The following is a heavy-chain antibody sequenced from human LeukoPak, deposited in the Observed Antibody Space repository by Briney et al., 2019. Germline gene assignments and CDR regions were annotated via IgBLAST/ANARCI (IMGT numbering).Heavy chain of an antibody. CDR3: ARGAVGVLWFGEYFDY. J-gene: IGHJ4*02. D-gene: IGHD3-10*01. V-gene: IGHV4-31*03. CDR2: SYYSGST. Sequence: TLSLTCTVSGGSIRSGGYYWSWSRQDPGKGVEWIVYSYYSGSTYYNPSLKSRVPISVATSKHQFSLQLSSVTAADTAVYYCARGAVGVLWFGEYFDYWGQGTLVTVSS. CDR1: GGSIRSGGYY.